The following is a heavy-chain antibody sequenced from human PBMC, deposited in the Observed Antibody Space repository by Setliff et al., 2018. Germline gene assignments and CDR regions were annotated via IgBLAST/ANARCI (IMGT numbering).Heavy chain of an antibody. CDR3: ARGPSPTVTPSRLIYFYHMDV. Sequence: SVKVSCKASGDLFNAYGVSWVRQAPGQGLEWMGAIIPALGMTDYAQKFQGRLTITADQSTTTVYMELSSLRFDDTALYYCARGPSPTVTPSRLIYFYHMDVWGTGTTVTVSS. CDR2: IIPALGMT. D-gene: IGHD4-17*01. CDR1: GDLFNAYG. J-gene: IGHJ6*03. V-gene: IGHV1-69*10.